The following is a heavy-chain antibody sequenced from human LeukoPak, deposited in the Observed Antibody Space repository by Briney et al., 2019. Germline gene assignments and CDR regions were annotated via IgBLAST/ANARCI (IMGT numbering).Heavy chain of an antibody. CDR1: GYTFTSFG. V-gene: IGHV1-18*01. D-gene: IGHD6-19*01. J-gene: IGHJ4*02. CDR3: ARVQGSSGWYIFDY. CDR2: ISAYNANT. Sequence: ASVKVSCKASGYTFTSFGISWVRQAPGQGPEWMGWISAYNANTNFAQNLQGRVTMTTDTSTSTAYMELRSLRSDDTAVYYCARVQGSSGWYIFDYWGQGTLVTVSS.